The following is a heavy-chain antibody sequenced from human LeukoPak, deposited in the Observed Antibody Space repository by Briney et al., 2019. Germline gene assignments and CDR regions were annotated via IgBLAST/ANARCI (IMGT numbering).Heavy chain of an antibody. CDR3: ARGAHYHDSSQGYDY. J-gene: IGHJ4*02. D-gene: IGHD3-22*01. Sequence: VASVKVSCKASGYTFTGYYMHWVRQAPGQGLEWMRWINPNSGGTNYAQKFHGRVTMTRDTSISTAYMELRRLRSGDTAVYYCARGAHYHDSSQGYDYWGQGTLVTVSS. CDR2: INPNSGGT. CDR1: GYTFTGYY. V-gene: IGHV1-2*02.